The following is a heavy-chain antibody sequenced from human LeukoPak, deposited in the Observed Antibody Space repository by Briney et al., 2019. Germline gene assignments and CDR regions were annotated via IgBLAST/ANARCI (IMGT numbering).Heavy chain of an antibody. V-gene: IGHV1-2*02. CDR1: GYTFTGYY. D-gene: IGHD3-10*01. CDR2: INPNSGGT. Sequence: ASVKVSCTASGYTFTGYYMHWVRQAPGQGLEWMGWINPNSGGTNYAQKFQGRVTMTRDTSISTAYMELSRLRSDDTAVYYCARDTSRKRYYYGSGNFDYWGQGTLVTVSS. J-gene: IGHJ4*02. CDR3: ARDTSRKRYYYGSGNFDY.